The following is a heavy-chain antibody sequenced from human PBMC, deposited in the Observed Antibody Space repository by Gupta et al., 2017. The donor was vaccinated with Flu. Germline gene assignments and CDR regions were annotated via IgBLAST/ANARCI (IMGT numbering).Heavy chain of an antibody. CDR2: THHSGYT. Sequence: IGNTHHSGYTYYNPSLKSQVSISVDTSKNQFSLKLSSVTAADTAVYYCARGVGGGGEQTFDYWGQGTLVTVPS. J-gene: IGHJ4*02. CDR3: ARGVGGGGEQTFDY. D-gene: IGHD2-21*01. V-gene: IGHV4-31*01.